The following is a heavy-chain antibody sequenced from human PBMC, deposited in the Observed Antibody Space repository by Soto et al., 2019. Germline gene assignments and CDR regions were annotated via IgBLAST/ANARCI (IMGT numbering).Heavy chain of an antibody. V-gene: IGHV3-23*01. D-gene: IGHD6-13*01. CDR3: AKLKDGAGTDY. CDR1: GFTFSNYG. Sequence: GGSLRLSCAASGFTFSNYGMSWVRQAPGKGLEWVSSISGNGAGTYYTDSVKGRFSISRDNPKNMLYLQMNSLRVEDTAIYYCAKLKDGAGTDYWGQGTLVTVS. J-gene: IGHJ4*02. CDR2: ISGNGAGT.